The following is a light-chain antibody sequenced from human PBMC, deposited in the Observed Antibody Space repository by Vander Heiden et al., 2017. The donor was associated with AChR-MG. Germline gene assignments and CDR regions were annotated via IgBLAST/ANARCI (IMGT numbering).Light chain of an antibody. Sequence: EIVMTPSPATLSVSPGDRATLSCGASQSVSSNLAWYQQKPGQAPRLLIDDASTRATGIAARFSGSGSGTEFTLTISSLQSEDFAVYYCQQYNNWPTFGGGTKVEIK. CDR2: DAS. J-gene: IGKJ4*01. CDR1: QSVSSN. CDR3: QQYNNWPT. V-gene: IGKV3-15*01.